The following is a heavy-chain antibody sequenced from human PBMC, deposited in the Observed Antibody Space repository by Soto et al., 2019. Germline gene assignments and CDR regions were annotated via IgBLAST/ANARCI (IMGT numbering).Heavy chain of an antibody. D-gene: IGHD3-22*01. CDR1: GYTFTSYD. CDR3: ARMYYDDSSSLVNWFAP. CDR2: MNPNNGNT. V-gene: IGHV1-8*01. Sequence: ASVKVSCKASGYTFTSYDINWVRQAPGQGLEWMGWMNPNNGNTGYVQKLQGRVTMTRNTSISTAYMELSSLRSEDTAVYYCARMYYDDSSSLVNWFAPWGQGTLVTVSS. J-gene: IGHJ5*02.